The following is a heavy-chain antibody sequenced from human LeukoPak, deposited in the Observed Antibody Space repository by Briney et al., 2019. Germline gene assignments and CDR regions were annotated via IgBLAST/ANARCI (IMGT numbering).Heavy chain of an antibody. CDR2: TNSDGSTT. V-gene: IGHV3-74*01. CDR1: GFTFSSFW. J-gene: IGHJ4*02. Sequence: TGGSLRLSCAASGFTFSSFWMHWVRQAPGKGLVWVSHTNSDGSTTDYADSVRGRFTISIDNSKNTLYLQMNSLRAEDTAVYYCAKEGEYRPFDYWGQGTLVTVSS. D-gene: IGHD5-12*01. CDR3: AKEGEYRPFDY.